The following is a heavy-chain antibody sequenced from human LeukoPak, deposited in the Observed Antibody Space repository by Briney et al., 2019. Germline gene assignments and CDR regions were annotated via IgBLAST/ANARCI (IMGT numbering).Heavy chain of an antibody. CDR3: ARRVYYGSGSFWFDP. J-gene: IGHJ5*02. D-gene: IGHD3-10*01. V-gene: IGHV1-3*01. Sequence: ASVTVSCTASGYTFTSYAMHWVRQAPGQRLEWMGWINAGNGNTKYSQKFQGRVTITRDTSASTAYMELSSLRSEDTAVYYCARRVYYGSGSFWFDPWGQGTLVTVSS. CDR1: GYTFTSYA. CDR2: INAGNGNT.